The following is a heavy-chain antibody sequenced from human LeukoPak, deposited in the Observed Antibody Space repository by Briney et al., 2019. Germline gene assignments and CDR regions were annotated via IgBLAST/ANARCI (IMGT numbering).Heavy chain of an antibody. Sequence: GGSLRLSCAASGFTVSSNYMSWVRHAPGKGLVWVSRIKSDESSTSYADSVKGRFTISRDNAKNTLYLQMNSLRAEDTAVYYCARDLGYYDSSGYYPLRYWGQGTLVTVSS. D-gene: IGHD3-22*01. CDR2: IKSDESST. CDR1: GFTVSSNY. J-gene: IGHJ4*02. V-gene: IGHV3-74*01. CDR3: ARDLGYYDSSGYYPLRY.